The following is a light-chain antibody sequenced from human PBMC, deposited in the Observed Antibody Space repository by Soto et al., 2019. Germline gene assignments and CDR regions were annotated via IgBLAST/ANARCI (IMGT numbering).Light chain of an antibody. CDR1: SSDVGGYNY. CDR3: SSYTSSSTYV. CDR2: DVS. Sequence: QSGLTPPASVYGSPGQSITISCTGTSSDVGGYNYVSWYQQHPGKAPKLMIYDVSNRPSGVSNRFSGSKSGNTASLTISGLQAEDEADYYCSSYTSSSTYVFGTGTKVTV. V-gene: IGLV2-14*01. J-gene: IGLJ1*01.